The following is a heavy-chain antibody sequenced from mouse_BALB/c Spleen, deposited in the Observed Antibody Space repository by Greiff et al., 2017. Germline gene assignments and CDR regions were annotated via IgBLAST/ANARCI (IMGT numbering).Heavy chain of an antibody. D-gene: IGHD1-1*01. CDR2: INPGSGGT. CDR3: ACSSYRYFDV. CDR1: GYAFTNYL. Sequence: QVQLQQSGAELVRPGTSVKVSCKASGYAFTNYLIEWVKQRPGQGLEWIGVINPGSGGTNYNEKFKGKATLTADKSSSTAYMQLSSLTSDDSAVYFCACSSYRYFDVWGAGTTVTVSS. J-gene: IGHJ1*01. V-gene: IGHV1-54*01.